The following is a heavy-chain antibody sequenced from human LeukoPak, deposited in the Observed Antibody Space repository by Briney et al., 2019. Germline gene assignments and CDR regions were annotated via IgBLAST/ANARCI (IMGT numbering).Heavy chain of an antibody. V-gene: IGHV4-59*01. Sequence: PSETLSLTCTVSGGSISSYYWSWIRQPPGKGLEWIGYIYYSGSTNYNPSLKSRVTISVDTSKNQFSLKLSSVTAADTAVYYCARPNSVVVTAVWGWFDPWGQGTLVTVSS. CDR3: ARPNSVVVTAVWGWFDP. CDR1: GGSISSYY. D-gene: IGHD2-21*02. J-gene: IGHJ5*02. CDR2: IYYSGST.